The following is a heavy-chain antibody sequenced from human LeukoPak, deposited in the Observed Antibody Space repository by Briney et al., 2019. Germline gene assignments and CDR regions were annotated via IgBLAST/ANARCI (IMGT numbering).Heavy chain of an antibody. V-gene: IGHV3-30-3*01. CDR1: GFTFSSYA. Sequence: GRSLRLSCAASGFTFSSYAMHWVRQAPGQGLEWVAVISYDGSNKYYADPVKGRFTISRDNSKNTLYLQMNSLRAEDTAVYYCARDRGIAAAGTLGYWGQGTLVTVSS. J-gene: IGHJ4*02. CDR3: ARDRGIAAAGTLGY. D-gene: IGHD6-13*01. CDR2: ISYDGSNK.